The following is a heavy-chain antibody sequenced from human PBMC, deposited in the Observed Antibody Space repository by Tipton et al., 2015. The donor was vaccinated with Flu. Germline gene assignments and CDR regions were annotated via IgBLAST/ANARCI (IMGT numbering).Heavy chain of an antibody. V-gene: IGHV4-39*07. CDR3: ARVIRMTMLRGIRDPYYFAF. D-gene: IGHD3-10*01. J-gene: IGHJ4*02. Sequence: TLSLTCTVSGGSITTSGYFWSWLRQPPGKGLEWIGSLYYSGGAHHNPSLTSRVAISGDTSNNHFSLKLTNVTAADTAVYFCARVIRMTMLRGIRDPYYFAFWGQGMLVTVSS. CDR1: GGSITTSGYF. CDR2: LYYSGGA.